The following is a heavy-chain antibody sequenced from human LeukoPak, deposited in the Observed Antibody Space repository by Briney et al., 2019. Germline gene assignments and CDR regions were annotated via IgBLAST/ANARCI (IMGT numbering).Heavy chain of an antibody. J-gene: IGHJ6*02. D-gene: IGHD4-17*01. CDR2: INPSGGST. CDR3: ATNDYGDYEGSYGMDV. Sequence: ASVKVSCKASGYTFTSYYMHWVRQAPGQGLVWMGIINPSGGSTSYAQKFQGRVTMTRDTSTSTVYMELSSLRSEDTAVYYCATNDYGDYEGSYGMDVWGQGTTVTVSS. V-gene: IGHV1-46*01. CDR1: GYTFTSYY.